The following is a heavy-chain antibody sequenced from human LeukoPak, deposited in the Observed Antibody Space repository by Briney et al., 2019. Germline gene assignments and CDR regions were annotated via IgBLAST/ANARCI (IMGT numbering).Heavy chain of an antibody. V-gene: IGHV1-18*04. Sequence: ASVKVSCKASGYTFTSYGISWVRQAPGQGLEWMGWISAYNGNTNYAQKLQGRVTMTTGTSTSTAYMELRSLRSDDTAVYYCARDWKGGGSGNFWYWGQGTLVTVSS. CDR2: ISAYNGNT. J-gene: IGHJ4*02. CDR3: ARDWKGGGSGNFWY. CDR1: GYTFTSYG. D-gene: IGHD3-10*01.